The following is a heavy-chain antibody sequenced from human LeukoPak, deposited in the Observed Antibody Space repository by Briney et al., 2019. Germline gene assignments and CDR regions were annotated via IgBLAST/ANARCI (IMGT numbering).Heavy chain of an antibody. J-gene: IGHJ5*02. D-gene: IGHD3-10*01. V-gene: IGHV4-34*01. Sequence: SETLSLTCAVYGGPFSGYYWSWIRQPPGKGLEWIGEINHSGSTNYNPSLKSRVTISVDTSKNQFSLKLSSVTAADTAVYYCARHKVRGVIIRGLNWFDPWGQGTLVTVFS. CDR1: GGPFSGYY. CDR3: ARHKVRGVIIRGLNWFDP. CDR2: INHSGST.